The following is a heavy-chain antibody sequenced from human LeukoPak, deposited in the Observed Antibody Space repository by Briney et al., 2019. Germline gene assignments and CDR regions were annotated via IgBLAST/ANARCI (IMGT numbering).Heavy chain of an antibody. J-gene: IGHJ4*02. CDR2: IYDSGST. CDR3: ARQSISGSSLSYFDY. V-gene: IGHV4-59*01. Sequence: MASETLSLTCTVPGGSISSYYWSWIRQPPGKGLEWIGNIYDSGSTNYNPSLKSRVTISVDTSKNQCSLKLSSVTAADTAVYYCARQSISGSSLSYFDYWGQGTLVNVSS. D-gene: IGHD3-22*01. CDR1: GGSISSYY.